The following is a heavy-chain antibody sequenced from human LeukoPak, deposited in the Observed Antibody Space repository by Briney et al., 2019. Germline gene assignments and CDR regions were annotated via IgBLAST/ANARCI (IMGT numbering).Heavy chain of an antibody. CDR3: ATRPSGDYPYFDY. CDR1: GFTFSSYW. D-gene: IGHD4-17*01. Sequence: GGSLRLSCAASGFTFSSYWMSWVRQAPGKGLEWVANIKQDGSEKYYVDSVKGRFTISRDNAKNSLYLQMNSLRAEDTAVYYCATRPSGDYPYFDYWGQGTLVTVSS. V-gene: IGHV3-7*01. J-gene: IGHJ4*02. CDR2: IKQDGSEK.